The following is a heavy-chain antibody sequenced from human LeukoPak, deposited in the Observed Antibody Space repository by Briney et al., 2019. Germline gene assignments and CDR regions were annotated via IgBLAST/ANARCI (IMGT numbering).Heavy chain of an antibody. CDR1: GFTFNDYY. J-gene: IGHJ6*03. CDR2: ISGGGSTI. Sequence: GGSLRFSCAASGFTFNDYYMSWIRQARGKGLEWVSYISGGGSTIYHADSVKGRFTISRDNGKKSLYLQMNSLRAEDTAVYYCARVRYAGYYMDVWGKGTTVTVSS. D-gene: IGHD2-8*01. CDR3: ARVRYAGYYMDV. V-gene: IGHV3-11*01.